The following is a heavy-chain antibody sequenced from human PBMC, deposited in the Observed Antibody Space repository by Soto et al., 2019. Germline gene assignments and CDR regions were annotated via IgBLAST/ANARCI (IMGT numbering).Heavy chain of an antibody. Sequence: SETLSLTCSVSGDSISNLDYFWAWIRQPPGQALEYIGYIYKSATTYYNPSFESRVAISVDTSKSQFSLNVTSVTAADTAVYFCARGRYCLTGRCFPNWFDSWGQGALVTV. CDR3: ARGRYCLTGRCFPNWFDS. CDR1: GDSISNLDYF. J-gene: IGHJ5*01. D-gene: IGHD7-27*01. CDR2: IYKSATT. V-gene: IGHV4-30-4*01.